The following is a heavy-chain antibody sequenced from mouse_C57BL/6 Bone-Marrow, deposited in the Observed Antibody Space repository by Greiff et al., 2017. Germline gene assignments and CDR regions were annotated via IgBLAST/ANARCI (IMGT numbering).Heavy chain of an antibody. CDR1: GFTFTDYY. J-gene: IGHJ4*01. CDR2: IRNKANGYTT. V-gene: IGHV7-3*01. D-gene: IGHD2-5*01. CDR3: ARFYYSNYDYAMDY. Sequence: EVQGVESGGGLVQPGGSLSLSCAASGFTFTDYYMSWVRQPPGKALEWLGFIRNKANGYTTEYCASVKGRFTISRANSQSILYLKMNALRAEDSATYYCARFYYSNYDYAMDYWGQGTSVTVSS.